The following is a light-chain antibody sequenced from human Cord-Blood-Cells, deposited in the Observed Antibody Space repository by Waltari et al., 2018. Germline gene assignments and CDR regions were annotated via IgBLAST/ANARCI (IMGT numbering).Light chain of an antibody. CDR2: DAS. J-gene: IGKJ2*01. CDR3: QQRSNWPPYT. CDR1: QSVSSY. Sequence: EIVLTQSPATLSLSPGARATLSCRASQSVSSYLAWYKQNPGQAPRLLIYDASNRATGIPARFSGSGSGTDFTLTISSLEPEDFAVYYCQQRSNWPPYTFGQGTKLEIK. V-gene: IGKV3-11*01.